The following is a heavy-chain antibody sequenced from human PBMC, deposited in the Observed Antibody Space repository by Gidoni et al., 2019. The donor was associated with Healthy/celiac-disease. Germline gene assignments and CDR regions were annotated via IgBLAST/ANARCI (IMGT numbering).Heavy chain of an antibody. J-gene: IGHJ5*02. Sequence: QLQLQESGPGLVKPSETLSPPCTVSGGSISSSSYYWGWIRTPPGKGLEWIGSIYYSGSTYYNPSIKSRVTISVDTSKNQFSLKLSSVTAADTAVYYCARGGGYDTAMVTKPFDPWGQGTLVTVSS. CDR2: IYYSGST. CDR1: GGSISSSSYY. D-gene: IGHD5-18*01. CDR3: ARGGGYDTAMVTKPFDP. V-gene: IGHV4-39*01.